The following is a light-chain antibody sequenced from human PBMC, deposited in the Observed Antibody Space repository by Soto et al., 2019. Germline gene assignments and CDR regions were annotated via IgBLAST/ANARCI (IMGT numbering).Light chain of an antibody. CDR1: QSVSSN. J-gene: IGKJ5*01. Sequence: EIVMTQSPATLSVSPGERATLSCRASQSVSSNLAWYQQKPGQAPRLLIYGASTRATGIPARFSGSGSGTDFTLTINRLEPEDFAVYYCQQYGISLITFGQGARLEIK. V-gene: IGKV3-15*01. CDR2: GAS. CDR3: QQYGISLIT.